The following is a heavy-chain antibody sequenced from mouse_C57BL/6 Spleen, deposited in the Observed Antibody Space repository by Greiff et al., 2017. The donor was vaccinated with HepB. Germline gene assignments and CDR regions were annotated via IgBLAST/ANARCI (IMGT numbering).Heavy chain of an antibody. D-gene: IGHD1-1*01. J-gene: IGHJ1*03. V-gene: IGHV1-9*01. CDR3: ARKPYYYGSSYEHFDV. Sequence: VKLVESGAELMKPGASVKLSCKATGYTFTGYWIEWVKQRPGHGLEWIGEILPGSGSTNYNEKFKGKATFTADTSSNTAYMQLSSLTTEDSAIYYCARKPYYYGSSYEHFDVWGTGTTVTVSS. CDR2: ILPGSGST. CDR1: GYTFTGYW.